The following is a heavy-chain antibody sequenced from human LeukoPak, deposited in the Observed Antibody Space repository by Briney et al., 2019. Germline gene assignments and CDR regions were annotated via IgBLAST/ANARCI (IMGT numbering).Heavy chain of an antibody. V-gene: IGHV3-74*01. CDR1: GFTFSSYW. CDR3: ARDLRTPSDTNIAIDY. D-gene: IGHD4-23*01. CDR2: INNDGRSA. J-gene: IGHJ4*02. Sequence: GGSLRLSCAASGFTFSSYWMHWVRQGPGKGLVWVSRINNDGRSANYADSVKGRFTISRDNAKNTLYLQMNSLRAEDTAVYYCARDLRTPSDTNIAIDYWGQGTLVTVFS.